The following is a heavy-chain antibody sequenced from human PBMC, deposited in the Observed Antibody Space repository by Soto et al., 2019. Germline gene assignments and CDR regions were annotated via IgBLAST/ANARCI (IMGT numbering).Heavy chain of an antibody. CDR3: AKDIVVVPAASDAFDI. D-gene: IGHD2-2*01. CDR1: GYTFTSYA. J-gene: IGHJ3*02. V-gene: IGHV1-3*01. CDR2: INAGNGNT. Sequence: ASVKLSCKASGYTFTSYAMHWVRQAPGQRLEWMGWINAGNGNTKYSQKFQGRVTITRDTSASTAYMELSSLRSEDTAVYYCAKDIVVVPAASDAFDIWGQGTMVTVSS.